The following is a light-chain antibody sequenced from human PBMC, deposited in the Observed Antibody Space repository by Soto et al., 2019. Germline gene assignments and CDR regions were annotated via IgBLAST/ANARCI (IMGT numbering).Light chain of an antibody. CDR3: EQFNSYPIT. Sequence: AIPVTQSPSSLSASVGDRVTITCRASQDIRGALAWYQQKPGKPPRLLIYDVSTLESGVPSRFSGSSSGTEFTLTISSLQSEDFGTYLCEQFNSYPITFGRGTRLEIK. J-gene: IGKJ5*01. CDR1: QDIRGA. CDR2: DVS. V-gene: IGKV1-13*02.